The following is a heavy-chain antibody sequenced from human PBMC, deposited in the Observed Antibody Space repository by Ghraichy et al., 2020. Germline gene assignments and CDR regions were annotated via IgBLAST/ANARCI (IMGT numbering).Heavy chain of an antibody. J-gene: IGHJ4*02. V-gene: IGHV3-53*01. CDR2: IYRDGST. D-gene: IGHD2-21*02. CDR1: GFTVSNNY. CDR3: TRGGGAYCGGDCHRAFDD. Sequence: GGSLRLSCAASGFTVSNNYMSWVRQAPGKGLEWVSVIYRDGSTYYADSVKGRFTISRDNSKNMLHLQMNSLRAEDTAVYYCTRGGGAYCGGDCHRAFDDWGQRTLVTVSS.